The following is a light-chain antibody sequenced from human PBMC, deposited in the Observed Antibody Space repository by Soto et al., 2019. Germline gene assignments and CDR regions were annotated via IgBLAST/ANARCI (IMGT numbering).Light chain of an antibody. J-gene: IGKJ1*01. CDR3: QQYRYSPQT. V-gene: IGKV3-20*01. Sequence: EIVLTQSPGTLSLSPGETATLSCRASQTVTSYFAWYQQKPGQAPRLLIYGASSRATGIPDRFSGSGSGTDFTLTISGLEPEDFAVYYCQQYRYSPQTFGQGTKVEIK. CDR2: GAS. CDR1: QTVTSY.